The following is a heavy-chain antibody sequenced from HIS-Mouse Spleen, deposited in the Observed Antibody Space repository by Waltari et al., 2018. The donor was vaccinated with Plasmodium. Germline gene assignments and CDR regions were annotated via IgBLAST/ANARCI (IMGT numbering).Heavy chain of an antibody. D-gene: IGHD1-7*01. Sequence: QLQLQESGPGLVKPSETLSLTCTVSGGSISSRSYYWGWIRQPPGKGLEWIGSIYYSGSTYYNPSLKSRVTISVDTSKNQFSLKLSSVTAADTAVYHCARDRITGTSYFDYWGQGTLVTVSS. V-gene: IGHV4-39*07. J-gene: IGHJ4*02. CDR1: GGSISSRSYY. CDR3: ARDRITGTSYFDY. CDR2: IYYSGST.